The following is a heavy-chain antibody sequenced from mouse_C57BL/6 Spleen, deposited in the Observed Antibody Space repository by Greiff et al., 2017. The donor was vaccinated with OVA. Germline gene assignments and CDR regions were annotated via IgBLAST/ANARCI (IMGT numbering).Heavy chain of an antibody. J-gene: IGHJ4*01. CDR2: ILPGSGST. CDR3: ASDGRGGYYAMDY. Sequence: VKLQESGAELMKPGASVKLSCKATGYPFPGYWIEWVKQRPGHGLEWIGEILPGSGSTNYNEKFKGKATLTADTSSNTAYMQLSSLTTEDSAIYYCASDGRGGYYAMDYWGQGTSVTVSS. CDR1: GYPFPGYW. V-gene: IGHV1-9*01.